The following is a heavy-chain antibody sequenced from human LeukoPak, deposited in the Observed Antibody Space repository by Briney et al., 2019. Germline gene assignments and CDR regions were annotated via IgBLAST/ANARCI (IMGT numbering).Heavy chain of an antibody. V-gene: IGHV4-59*12. D-gene: IGHD3-22*01. Sequence: KPSETLSLTCTVSGGSISSYYWSWIRQPPGKGLEWIGYIYYSGSTNYNPSLKSRVTISVDTSKNQFSLKLSSVTAADTAVYYCARGRSMMYRSYYFDYWGQGTLVTVSS. CDR1: GGSISSYY. CDR2: IYYSGST. CDR3: ARGRSMMYRSYYFDY. J-gene: IGHJ4*02.